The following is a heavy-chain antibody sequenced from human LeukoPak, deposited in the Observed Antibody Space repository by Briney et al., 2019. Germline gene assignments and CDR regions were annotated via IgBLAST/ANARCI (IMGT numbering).Heavy chain of an antibody. Sequence: SETLSLTCAVYSGSFSGYYWSWIRQPPGKGLEWIGEINHGGSTNYNPSLKSRVTISVDTSKNQFSLRLNSVTAADTAVYYCARGSFAASYGMDVWGQGTTVTVSS. CDR1: SGSFSGYY. CDR2: INHGGST. V-gene: IGHV4-34*01. CDR3: ARGSFAASYGMDV. D-gene: IGHD5-18*01. J-gene: IGHJ6*02.